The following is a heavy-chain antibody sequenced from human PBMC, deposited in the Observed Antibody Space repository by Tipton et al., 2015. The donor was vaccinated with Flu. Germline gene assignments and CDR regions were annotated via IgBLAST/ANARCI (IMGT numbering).Heavy chain of an antibody. J-gene: IGHJ5*02. Sequence: TLSLTCTASGGSISSSSYYWGWIRQPPGKGLEWIGSIYYSGSTYYNPSLKSRVTISVDTSKNQFSLKLSSVTAADTAVYYCARDVRWDYYDSSGQYNWFDPWGQGTLVTVSS. CDR3: ARDVRWDYYDSSGQYNWFDP. CDR2: IYYSGST. CDR1: GGSISSSSYY. D-gene: IGHD3-22*01. V-gene: IGHV4-39*07.